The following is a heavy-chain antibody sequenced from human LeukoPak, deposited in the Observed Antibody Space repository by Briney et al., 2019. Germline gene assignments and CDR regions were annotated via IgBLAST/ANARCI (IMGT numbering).Heavy chain of an antibody. CDR3: ARGLITMLHHMDV. J-gene: IGHJ6*03. CDR1: GGSFSGYN. D-gene: IGHD3-10*02. Sequence: SESLSLTCAVYGGSFSGYNLSWVRQPPGKGLEWIGEINHSGSTTYNPTLKSQVTISGDTSKNQFSLKLSSVTAADTAVYYCARGLITMLHHMDVWGKGTTVTVSS. CDR2: INHSGST. V-gene: IGHV4-34*01.